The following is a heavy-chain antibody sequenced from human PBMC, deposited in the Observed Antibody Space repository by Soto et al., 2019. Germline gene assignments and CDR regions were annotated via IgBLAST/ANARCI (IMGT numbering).Heavy chain of an antibody. CDR2: IKIDGSEK. D-gene: IGHD2-8*02. CDR3: ARELELVDGFDH. J-gene: IGHJ4*02. CDR1: VLTFVHYW. Sequence: GWSLRLSCVWSVLTFVHYWMSWVRQAPGKGLEWVANIKIDGSEKYYVDSVKGRFAISRDNAKNSVFLQLNSLRTEDTAVYYCARELELVDGFDHWGQGSLVTVSS. V-gene: IGHV3-7*03.